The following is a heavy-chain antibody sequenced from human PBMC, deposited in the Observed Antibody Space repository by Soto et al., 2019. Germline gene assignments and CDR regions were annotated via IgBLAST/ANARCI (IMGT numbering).Heavy chain of an antibody. J-gene: IGHJ4*02. Sequence: QITLKESGPTLVKPTQTLTLTCSFSGFSHSTTGVGVGWIRQSPGKALEWLAIIYWDNDKRYSPSLKSRVTITKDTSKNQVVLTVTNMDPVDTGTYYCARSLWFGELHWGQGALVTVSS. CDR1: GFSHSTTGVG. CDR2: IYWDNDK. V-gene: IGHV2-5*02. D-gene: IGHD3-10*01. CDR3: ARSLWFGELH.